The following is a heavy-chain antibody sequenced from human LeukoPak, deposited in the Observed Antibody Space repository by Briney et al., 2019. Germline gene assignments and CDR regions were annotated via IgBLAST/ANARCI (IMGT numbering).Heavy chain of an antibody. CDR2: IYYSGIT. J-gene: IGHJ4*02. Sequence: PSETLSLTCTLSGGSISSGGYYWSWIRQHPWKGLEWIGYIYYSGITYYNPSLKSRVTISVDTSKNQFSLKLSSVTAADTAVYYCAGGPGGDYFDYWGQGTLVTVSS. V-gene: IGHV4-31*03. CDR3: AGGPGGDYFDY. D-gene: IGHD2-21*01. CDR1: GGSISSGGYY.